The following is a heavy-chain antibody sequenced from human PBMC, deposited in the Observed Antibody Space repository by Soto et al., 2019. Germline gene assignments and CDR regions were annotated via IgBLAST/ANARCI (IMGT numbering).Heavy chain of an antibody. V-gene: IGHV3-48*02. CDR1: GFTFSTYS. CDR3: ARELAWSFDY. CDR2: ISTSSHSI. Sequence: HPGGSLRLSCAASGFTFSTYSMNWFGQAPGKGLEWVSYISTSSHSIYYADSVKGRFTISRDNAKNALYLQMNTLRDEDTAVYYCARELAWSFDYWGQGTLVTVSS. J-gene: IGHJ4*02. D-gene: IGHD2-15*01.